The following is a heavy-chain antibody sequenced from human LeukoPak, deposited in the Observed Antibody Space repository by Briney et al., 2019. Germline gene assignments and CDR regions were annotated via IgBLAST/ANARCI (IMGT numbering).Heavy chain of an antibody. J-gene: IGHJ6*04. CDR3: ARDRDIVVVPAALPYYGTDV. V-gene: IGHV4-34*01. Sequence: SETLSLTCAVYGGSFSGYYWSWIRQPPGKGLEWIGEINHSGSTNYNPSLKSRVTISVDTSKNQFSLKLSSVTAADTAVYYCARDRDIVVVPAALPYYGTDVWGKGTTVTVSS. CDR1: GGSFSGYY. CDR2: INHSGST. D-gene: IGHD2-2*01.